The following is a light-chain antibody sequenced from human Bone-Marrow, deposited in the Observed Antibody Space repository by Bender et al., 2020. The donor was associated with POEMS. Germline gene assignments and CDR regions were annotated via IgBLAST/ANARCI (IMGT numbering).Light chain of an antibody. CDR1: SRDVGGYKY. CDR3: CSYAGVNSLV. CDR2: AVT. V-gene: IGLV2-8*01. Sequence: QSGLTQPPSASGSPRQSVTISCTGTSRDVGGYKYVSWYQHHPGRAPKLLIFAVTKRPSGVPDRFSGSKSGKTASLTISGLQSEDEAEYFCCSYAGVNSLVFGDGTKVTVL. J-gene: IGLJ1*01.